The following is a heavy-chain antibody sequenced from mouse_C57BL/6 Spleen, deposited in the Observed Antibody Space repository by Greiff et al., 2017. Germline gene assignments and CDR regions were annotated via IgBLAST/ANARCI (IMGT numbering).Heavy chain of an antibody. D-gene: IGHD1-1*01. CDR1: GFTFSDYG. CDR2: ISSGSSTI. J-gene: IGHJ2*01. CDR3: ARPGYYGSSFYFDY. Sequence: EVQVVESGGGLVKPGGSLKLSCAASGFTFSDYGMHWVRQAPEKGLEWVAYISSGSSTIYYADTVKGRFTISRDNAKNTLFLQMTSRRSEDTAMYYCARPGYYGSSFYFDYWGQGTTLTVSS. V-gene: IGHV5-17*01.